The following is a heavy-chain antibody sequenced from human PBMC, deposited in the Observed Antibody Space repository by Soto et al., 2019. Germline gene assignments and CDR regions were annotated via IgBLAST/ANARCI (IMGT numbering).Heavy chain of an antibody. CDR2: IYYSGST. D-gene: IGHD3-16*02. V-gene: IGHV4-59*08. Sequence: SETLSLTCTVSGGSISSYYWSWIRQPPGKGLEWIGYIYYSGSTNYNPSLKSRVTISVDTSKNQFSLKLSSVTAADTAVYYCARHIIDYIWGSYRGSLYYFDYWGQGTLVTVSS. J-gene: IGHJ4*02. CDR3: ARHIIDYIWGSYRGSLYYFDY. CDR1: GGSISSYY.